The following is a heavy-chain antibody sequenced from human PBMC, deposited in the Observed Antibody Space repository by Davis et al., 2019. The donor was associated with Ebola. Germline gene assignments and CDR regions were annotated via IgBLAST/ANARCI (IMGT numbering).Heavy chain of an antibody. CDR1: VYTFTSYG. CDR3: ARHITMVQGVITKYYYYYGMDV. CDR2: ISAYNGNT. J-gene: IGHJ6*02. V-gene: IGHV1-18*01. Sequence: AASVKVSCKASVYTFTSYGISWVRQAPGPGLEWMGWISAYNGNTNYAQKLQGRVTMTRNTSISTAYMELSSLRSEDTAVYYCARHITMVQGVITKYYYYYGMDVWGQGTTVNVSS. D-gene: IGHD3-10*01.